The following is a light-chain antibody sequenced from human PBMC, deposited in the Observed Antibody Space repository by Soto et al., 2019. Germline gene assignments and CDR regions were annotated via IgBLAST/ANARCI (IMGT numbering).Light chain of an antibody. CDR1: QSISSY. V-gene: IGKV1-39*01. CDR2: AAS. J-gene: IGKJ1*01. Sequence: IHMTHSPSSLSASVLDRVTITFLAIQSISSYLNLYQQKPGKAPKLLIYAASSLQSGVPSRFSGSGSGTDFTLTISSLQPEDFATYYCRQSYRAPLTFGQGTKVDIK. CDR3: RQSYRAPLT.